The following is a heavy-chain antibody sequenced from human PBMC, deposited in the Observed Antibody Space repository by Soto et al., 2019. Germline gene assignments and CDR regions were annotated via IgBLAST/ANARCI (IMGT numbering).Heavy chain of an antibody. Sequence: QVQLQESGPGLVKPSQTLSLTCTVSGGSISSGGYYWSWIRQHPGKGLEWIGYIYYSGSTYYNPSLESRVTIAVDTSKNPCTLKLSSVTAADTAVYYCAREGGIVGATAADYWGQGTLVTVSS. CDR3: AREGGIVGATAADY. D-gene: IGHD1-26*01. J-gene: IGHJ4*02. V-gene: IGHV4-31*03. CDR2: IYYSGST. CDR1: GGSISSGGYY.